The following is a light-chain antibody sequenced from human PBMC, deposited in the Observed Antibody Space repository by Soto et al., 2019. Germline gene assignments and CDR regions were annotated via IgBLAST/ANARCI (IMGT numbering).Light chain of an antibody. CDR1: SSNIGAGYD. Sequence: QSVLTQPPSVSGAPGQRVTISCTGSSSNIGAGYDVHWYQQLPGTAPKLLIYGNSNRPSGVPDRFSGSKSGTSASLAITGLQAEDEADYYCQYYYSSLSGAVFGGGTKLTVL. CDR2: GNS. V-gene: IGLV1-40*01. J-gene: IGLJ2*01. CDR3: QYYYSSLSGAV.